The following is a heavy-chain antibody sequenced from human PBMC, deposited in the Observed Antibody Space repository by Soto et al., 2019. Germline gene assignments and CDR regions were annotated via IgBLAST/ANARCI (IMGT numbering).Heavy chain of an antibody. D-gene: IGHD6-6*01. CDR2: ITHSGST. J-gene: IGHJ1*01. CDR3: ERGDVAARLQL. CDR1: GGSFSGYY. V-gene: IGHV4-34*01. Sequence: SETLSLTCAVFGGSFSGYYWSWIRQPPGKGLEWIGEITHSGSTYYNPSLESRVIISVDTSKNQFSLKLTSVTAADTAVYYCERGDVAARLQLWGLGTLVTVS.